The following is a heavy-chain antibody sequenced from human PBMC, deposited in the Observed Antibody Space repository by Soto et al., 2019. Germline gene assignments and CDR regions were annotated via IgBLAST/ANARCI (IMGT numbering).Heavy chain of an antibody. CDR1: GFSLTTHRVG. D-gene: IGHD1-26*01. J-gene: IGHJ4*02. V-gene: IGHV2-5*02. Sequence: QITLKESGPTLVKPTQTLTLTCTFSGFSLTTHRVGVGWIRQPPGEALEWLAVIYWDDSKTYRPSLESRLTITKDTSKDPVALTMTDVDSRDTSTDDCEHAYGGRSLYWGQGPLVTVSS. CDR3: EHAYGGRSLY. CDR2: IYWDDSK.